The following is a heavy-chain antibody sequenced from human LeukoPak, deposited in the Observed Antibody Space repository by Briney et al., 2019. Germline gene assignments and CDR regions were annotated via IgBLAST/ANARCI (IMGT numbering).Heavy chain of an antibody. CDR2: IWYDGSKK. Sequence: GGSLRLSCAASGFTFSSYGMHWVRQAPGKGLEWVAVIWYDGSKKYYADSVKGRFTISRDNSKNTLYLQMNSLRAEDTAVYYCAKEDYYRSGSYLHYYYYMDVWGKGTTVTVSS. D-gene: IGHD3-10*01. CDR3: AKEDYYRSGSYLHYYYYMDV. V-gene: IGHV3-33*06. J-gene: IGHJ6*03. CDR1: GFTFSSYG.